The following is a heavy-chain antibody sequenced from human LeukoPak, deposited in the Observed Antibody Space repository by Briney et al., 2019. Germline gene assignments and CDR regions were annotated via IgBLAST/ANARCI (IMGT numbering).Heavy chain of an antibody. D-gene: IGHD2-2*01. J-gene: IGHJ4*02. V-gene: IGHV3-7*01. CDR2: INQDESKK. CDR1: GLSFSNDW. CDR3: ARDHAYRTDY. Sequence: GGSLRLSCAASGLSFSNDWMCWVRQAPGKGLEWVANINQDESKKYYVDSVKGRFTISRDNAKNSLYLQMSSLRAEDTAVYYCARDHAYRTDYWGQGTLVTVSS.